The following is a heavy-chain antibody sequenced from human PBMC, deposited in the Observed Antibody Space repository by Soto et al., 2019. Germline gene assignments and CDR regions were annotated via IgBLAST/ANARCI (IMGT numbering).Heavy chain of an antibody. V-gene: IGHV1-46*01. CDR1: GYSFISHY. Sequence: ASVKVSCKAFGYSFISHYMHWVRQAPGEGLEWMGTIHPAGINTAYAQKFQGRVTMTTDTSTSTVYMELTSLTSEDTAVYYCARGRRGDLIWFGEPYWG. J-gene: IGHJ4*01. D-gene: IGHD3-10*01. CDR2: IHPAGINT. CDR3: ARGRRGDLIWFGEPY.